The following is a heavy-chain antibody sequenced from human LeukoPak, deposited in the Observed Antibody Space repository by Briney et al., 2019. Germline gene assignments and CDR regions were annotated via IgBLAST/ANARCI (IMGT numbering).Heavy chain of an antibody. CDR2: MYHSGST. CDR3: ARHHYYGSGSYSLNWFDP. J-gene: IGHJ5*02. Sequence: SETLSLTCAVSGGSISSSNWWSWVRQPPGKGLEWIGEMYHSGSTNYNPSLKSRVTISVDKSKDHFSLNLSSVTAADTAVYYCARHHYYGSGSYSLNWFDPWGQGTLVTVSS. V-gene: IGHV4-4*02. D-gene: IGHD3-10*01. CDR1: GGSISSSNW.